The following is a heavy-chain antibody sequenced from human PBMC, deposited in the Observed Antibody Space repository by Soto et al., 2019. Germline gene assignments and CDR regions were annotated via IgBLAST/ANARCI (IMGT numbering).Heavy chain of an antibody. V-gene: IGHV3-23*01. Sequence: GGSLRLSCEASGFSFRNYAMTWVRQAPGKGLEWVSSISGSGGVIYYPDSVKGRFTISRDNSKNTVHLQMNSLRAEDTAVYYCAKERAARGVGYWGQGTLVTVSS. CDR1: GFSFRNYA. CDR2: ISGSGGVI. J-gene: IGHJ4*02. D-gene: IGHD6-6*01. CDR3: AKERAARGVGY.